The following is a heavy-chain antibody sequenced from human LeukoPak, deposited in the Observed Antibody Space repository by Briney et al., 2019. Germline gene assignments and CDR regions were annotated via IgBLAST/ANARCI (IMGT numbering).Heavy chain of an antibody. V-gene: IGHV3-21*01. CDR1: GFTFSSYS. CDR2: ISSSSSYI. CDR3: ARGAVGTGFYQH. J-gene: IGHJ1*01. D-gene: IGHD2-21*02. Sequence: GGSLRLSCAASGFTFSSYSMNWVRQAPGKGLEWVSSISSSSSYIYYADSVKGRFTISRDNAKNSLYLQMNSLRAEDTAVYYCARGAVGTGFYQHWGQGTLVTVSS.